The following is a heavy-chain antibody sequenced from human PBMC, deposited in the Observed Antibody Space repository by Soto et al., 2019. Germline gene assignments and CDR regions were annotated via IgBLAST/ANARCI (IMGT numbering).Heavy chain of an antibody. D-gene: IGHD2-21*01. Sequence: EVQLLESGGGSVQPGGSLRLSCAASGFTFSTFAMTWVRQAPGKGLEWVSAISGSGDNTYYADCVKGRFTMSRDHSKSTLYLQMNSLRGDDTAVYHCAKGRGVLFYFDQWGQGTLVTVSS. CDR1: GFTFSTFA. J-gene: IGHJ4*02. CDR2: ISGSGDNT. CDR3: AKGRGVLFYFDQ. V-gene: IGHV3-23*01.